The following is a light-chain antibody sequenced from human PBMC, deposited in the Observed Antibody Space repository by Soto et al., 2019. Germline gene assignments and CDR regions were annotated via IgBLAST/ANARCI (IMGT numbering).Light chain of an antibody. CDR3: QQFNSYPRT. CDR1: EGISSA. Sequence: AIELTQSPSSLPASVGDRVTITCRASEGISSALAWYQEKPGKAPKLLIYDASSLESGVPSRFSGSGSGTDFTLTISSLQPADFATYYCQQFNSYPRTFGQGTKVHIK. CDR2: DAS. V-gene: IGKV1-13*02. J-gene: IGKJ1*01.